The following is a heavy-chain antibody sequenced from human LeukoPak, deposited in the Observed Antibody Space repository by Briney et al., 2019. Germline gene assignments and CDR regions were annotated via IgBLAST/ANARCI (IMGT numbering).Heavy chain of an antibody. J-gene: IGHJ6*02. V-gene: IGHV5-51*01. CDR1: GYTFTSYW. Sequence: GESLKISCKGSGYTFTSYWIAWVRQMPGKGLEWMGIIYPGDSDTRYSQSFQGQVSISADKSISTAYLQWSSLKASDTAMYYCARRRDGYNYGMDVWGQGTTVTVSS. CDR2: IYPGDSDT. D-gene: IGHD5-24*01. CDR3: ARRRDGYNYGMDV.